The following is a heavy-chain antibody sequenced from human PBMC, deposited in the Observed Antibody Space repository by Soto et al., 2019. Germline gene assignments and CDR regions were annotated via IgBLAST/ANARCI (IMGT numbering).Heavy chain of an antibody. J-gene: IGHJ6*02. D-gene: IGHD2-2*02. V-gene: IGHV4-34*01. CDR2: INHSGST. Sequence: SETLSLTCAVYGGSFSGYYWSWIRQPPGKGLEWIGEINHSGSTNYNPSPKSRVTISVDTSKNQFSLKLSSVTAADTAVYYCARSGPAAIRYYYYYYGMDVWGQGTTVTVSS. CDR1: GGSFSGYY. CDR3: ARSGPAAIRYYYYYYGMDV.